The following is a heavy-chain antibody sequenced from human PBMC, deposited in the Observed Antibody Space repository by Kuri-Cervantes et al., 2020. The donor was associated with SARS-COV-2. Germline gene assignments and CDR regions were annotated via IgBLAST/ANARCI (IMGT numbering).Heavy chain of an antibody. J-gene: IGHJ3*02. CDR1: GGSISSGGYY. CDR3: AREPPGSGLDAFDI. CDR2: IYYSGST. Sequence: SETLSLTCTVSGGSISSGGYYWSWIRQHPGKGLEWIGYIYYSGSTYYNPSLKSRVTISVDTSKNQFSLKLSSVTAADTAVYYCAREPPGSGLDAFDIWGQGTMVTVSS. V-gene: IGHV4-31*03. D-gene: IGHD3-10*01.